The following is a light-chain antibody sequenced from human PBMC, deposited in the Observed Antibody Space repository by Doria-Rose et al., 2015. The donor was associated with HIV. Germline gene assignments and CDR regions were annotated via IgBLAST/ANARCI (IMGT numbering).Light chain of an antibody. J-gene: IGKJ1*01. CDR3: QQYSTSPET. Sequence: TLSCRARPTVYSTCLSWYQHKPGQAPRLLIYDATRRAAGIPDRFSGSGSGRDFTLTISRLEPEDFAVYYCQQYSTSPETFGQGTKVQF. V-gene: IGKV3-20*01. CDR2: DAT. CDR1: PTVYSTC.